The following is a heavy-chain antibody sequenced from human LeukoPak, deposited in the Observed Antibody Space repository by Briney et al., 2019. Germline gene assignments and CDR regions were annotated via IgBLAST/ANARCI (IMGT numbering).Heavy chain of an antibody. Sequence: GESLKISCKGSGYSFATYWIGWVRQMPGKGLEWMGIIYPGDSDTRYSPSFQGQVTISADKSISTAYLQWSSLKASDTAMYYCARPIGTYCSGGSCYSGWFDPWGQGTLVTVSS. D-gene: IGHD2-15*01. CDR1: GYSFATYW. J-gene: IGHJ5*02. V-gene: IGHV5-51*01. CDR3: ARPIGTYCSGGSCYSGWFDP. CDR2: IYPGDSDT.